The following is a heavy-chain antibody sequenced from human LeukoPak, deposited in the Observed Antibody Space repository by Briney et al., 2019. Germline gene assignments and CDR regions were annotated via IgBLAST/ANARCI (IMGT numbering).Heavy chain of an antibody. CDR1: GFTFSDYT. CDR3: ATNLFCASASCL. J-gene: IGHJ4*02. CDR2: IGNAGNYI. D-gene: IGHD2-2*01. V-gene: IGHV3-21*01. Sequence: GGSLRLSCAASGFTFSDYTMNWVRQAPGKGLEWLSSIGNAGNYIFYADSVQGGFTISRDNANDSLYLEMKSLRVEDTATYHCATNLFCASASCLWGQGALVTVSS.